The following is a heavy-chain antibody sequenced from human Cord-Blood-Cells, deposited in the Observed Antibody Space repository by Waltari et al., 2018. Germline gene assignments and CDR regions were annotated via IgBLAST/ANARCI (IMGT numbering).Heavy chain of an antibody. CDR2: MNPNSGNT. V-gene: IGHV1-8*01. Sequence: QVQLVQSGAEVKKPGASVKVSCKASVYTFTSYDINWVRQATGQGLEWMRWMNPNSGNTGYAQKFQGRVTMTRNTSISTAYMELSSLRSEDTAVYYCARGRRYNWNGRLDYWGQGTLVTVSS. J-gene: IGHJ4*02. CDR3: ARGRRYNWNGRLDY. D-gene: IGHD1-1*01. CDR1: VYTFTSYD.